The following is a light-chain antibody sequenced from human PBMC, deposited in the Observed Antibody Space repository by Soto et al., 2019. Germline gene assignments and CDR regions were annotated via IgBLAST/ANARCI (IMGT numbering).Light chain of an antibody. CDR3: QSYDSSLSGGI. CDR2: GNN. V-gene: IGLV1-40*01. Sequence: QAVVTQSPSVSGAPGQRVTISCTGSSSNIGAGYDVHWYQQLPGTAPKLLIYGNNNRPSGVPDRFSGSKSGTSASLAITGLQAEDEADYYCQSYDSSLSGGIFGGGTKLTVL. J-gene: IGLJ2*01. CDR1: SSNIGAGYD.